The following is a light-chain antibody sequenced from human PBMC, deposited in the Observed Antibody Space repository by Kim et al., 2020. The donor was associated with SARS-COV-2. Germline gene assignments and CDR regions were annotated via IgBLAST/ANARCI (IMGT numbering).Light chain of an antibody. V-gene: IGKV3-11*01. CDR2: DAS. Sequence: APGEGATLSGRASRSISNSLAWYQQKPGQPPRLLIYDASTRATGVPARFSGSGSGTDFALTISSLEPEDFALYYCQQRYNWPPITFGQGTRLEIK. CDR3: QQRYNWPPIT. CDR1: RSISNS. J-gene: IGKJ5*01.